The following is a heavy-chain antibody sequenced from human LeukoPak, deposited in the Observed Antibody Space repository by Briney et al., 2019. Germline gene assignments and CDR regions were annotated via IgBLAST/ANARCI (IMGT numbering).Heavy chain of an antibody. CDR1: GYTFTSYY. Sequence: GASVKVSCKASGYTFTSYYMHWVRQAPGQGLEWMGWINPNSGGTNYAQKFQGRVTMTRDTSISTAYMELSRLRSDDTAVYYCARGYSYGDYYFDYWGQGTLVTVSS. J-gene: IGHJ4*02. D-gene: IGHD5-18*01. CDR2: INPNSGGT. V-gene: IGHV1-2*02. CDR3: ARGYSYGDYYFDY.